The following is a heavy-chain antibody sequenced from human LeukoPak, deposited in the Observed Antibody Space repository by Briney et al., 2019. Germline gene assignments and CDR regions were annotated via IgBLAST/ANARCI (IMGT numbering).Heavy chain of an antibody. D-gene: IGHD2-15*01. V-gene: IGHV3-66*01. CDR2: IYSGGST. J-gene: IGHJ4*02. CDR1: GFTFSSYW. Sequence: GGSLRLSCAASGFTFSSYWMHWVRQAPGKGLEWVSVIYSGGSTYYADSVKGRFTISRDNSKNTLYLQMNSLRAEDTAVYYCARFSGRNWGQGTLVTVSS. CDR3: ARFSGRN.